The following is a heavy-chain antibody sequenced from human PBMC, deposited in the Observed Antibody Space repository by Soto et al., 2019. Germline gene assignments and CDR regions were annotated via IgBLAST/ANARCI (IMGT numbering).Heavy chain of an antibody. CDR2: ISSSSSYI. V-gene: IGHV3-21*01. CDR3: ARDSRGTGDFAWGYWYFDL. D-gene: IGHD7-27*01. J-gene: IGHJ2*01. CDR1: GFTFSSYS. Sequence: EVQLVESGGGLVKPGGSLRLSCAASGFTFSSYSMNWVRQAPGKGLEWVSSISSSSSYIYYADSVKGRFTISRDNAKNSLYLQMNSLRAEDTAVYYCARDSRGTGDFAWGYWYFDLWGRGTLVTVSS.